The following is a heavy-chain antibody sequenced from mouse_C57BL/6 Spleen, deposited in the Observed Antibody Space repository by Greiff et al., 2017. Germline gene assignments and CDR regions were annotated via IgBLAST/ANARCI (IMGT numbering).Heavy chain of an antibody. Sequence: VQRVESGAELAKPGASVKLSCKASGYTFTSYWMHWVKQRPGQGLEWIGYINPSSGYTKYNQKFKDKATLTADKSSSTAYMQLSSLTYEDSAVYYCARPLYDYDEGYYAMDYWGQGTSVTVSS. D-gene: IGHD2-4*01. V-gene: IGHV1-7*01. CDR2: INPSSGYT. CDR3: ARPLYDYDEGYYAMDY. J-gene: IGHJ4*01. CDR1: GYTFTSYW.